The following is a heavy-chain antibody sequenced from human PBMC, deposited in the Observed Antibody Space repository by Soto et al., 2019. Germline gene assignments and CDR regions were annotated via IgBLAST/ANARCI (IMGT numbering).Heavy chain of an antibody. CDR3: AGVGTTVVTPDY. V-gene: IGHV3-30-3*01. J-gene: IGHJ4*02. D-gene: IGHD4-17*01. CDR1: GFTFSSYA. Sequence: QVQLVESGGGVVQPGRSLRLSCAASGFTFSSYAMHWVRQAPGKGLEWVAVISYDGSNKYYAGSVKGRFTISRDNSKNTLYLQMNSLRAEDTAVYYCAGVGTTVVTPDYWGQGTLVTVSS. CDR2: ISYDGSNK.